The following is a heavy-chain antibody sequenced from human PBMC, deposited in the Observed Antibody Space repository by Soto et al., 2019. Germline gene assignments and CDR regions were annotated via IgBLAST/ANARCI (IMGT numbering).Heavy chain of an antibody. CDR3: AREYCSGGSCYRGGFDP. CDR2: IIPIFGTA. Sequence: SVKVSCKASGGTFGSYAISWVRQAPGQGLEWMGGIIPIFGTANYAQKFQGRVTITADESTSTAYMELSSLRSEDTAVYYCAREYCSGGSCYRGGFDPWGQGTLVTVS. CDR1: GGTFGSYA. J-gene: IGHJ5*02. V-gene: IGHV1-69*13. D-gene: IGHD2-15*01.